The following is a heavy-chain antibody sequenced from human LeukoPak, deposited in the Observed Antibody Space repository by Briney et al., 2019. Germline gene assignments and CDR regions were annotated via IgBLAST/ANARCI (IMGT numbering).Heavy chain of an antibody. J-gene: IGHJ4*02. D-gene: IGHD3-22*01. CDR3: ARLPLYYDSSGYQD. V-gene: IGHV4-38-2*01. CDR2: IYHSGST. Sequence: SETLSLTCAVSGYSISSGYYWGWTRQPPGKGLEWIGSIYHSGSTYYNPSLKSRVTISVDTSKNQFSLKLSSVTAADTAVYYCARLPLYYDSSGYQDWGQGTLVTVSS. CDR1: GYSISSGYY.